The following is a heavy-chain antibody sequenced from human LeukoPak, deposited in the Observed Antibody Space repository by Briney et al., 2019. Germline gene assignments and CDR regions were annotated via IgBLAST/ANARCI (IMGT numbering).Heavy chain of an antibody. D-gene: IGHD4-23*01. Sequence: GGSLRLSCAASGFTFSSYAMSWVRQAPGKGLEWVSAISSSGGSTYYADSVKGRFAISRDNSKNTLYLQMNSLRAEDTAVYYCAKDRAVVTLVKFDYWGQGTLVTVSS. CDR1: GFTFSSYA. J-gene: IGHJ4*02. CDR3: AKDRAVVTLVKFDY. CDR2: ISSSGGST. V-gene: IGHV3-23*01.